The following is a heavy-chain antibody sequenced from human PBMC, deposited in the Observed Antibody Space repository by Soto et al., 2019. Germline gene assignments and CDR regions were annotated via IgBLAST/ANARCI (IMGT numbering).Heavy chain of an antibody. CDR2: ISAYNGNT. D-gene: IGHD3-10*01. Sequence: ASVKVSCKASGSTFTSYGISWVRQAPGQGLEWMGWISAYNGNTNYAQKLQGRVTMTTDTSTSTAYMELRSLRSDDTAVYYCARDYQLGYYGSGSPRGGLGYWGQGTLVTVSS. J-gene: IGHJ4*02. V-gene: IGHV1-18*01. CDR3: ARDYQLGYYGSGSPRGGLGY. CDR1: GSTFTSYG.